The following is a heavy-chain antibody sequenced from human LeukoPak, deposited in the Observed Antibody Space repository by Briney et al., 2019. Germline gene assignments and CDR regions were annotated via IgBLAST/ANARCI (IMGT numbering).Heavy chain of an antibody. D-gene: IGHD2-21*01. CDR3: AKGRSDSGMSPDY. V-gene: IGHV3-23*01. CDR1: GFTFTNYA. Sequence: GGSLRLSCAASGFTFTNYAMNWVRQAPGKGLEWVSGISVSGGSTYYADSVKGRFTISRDNSKNTLYLQMSSLRVEDTAVYYCAKGRSDSGMSPDYWGQGTLVTVSS. CDR2: ISVSGGST. J-gene: IGHJ4*02.